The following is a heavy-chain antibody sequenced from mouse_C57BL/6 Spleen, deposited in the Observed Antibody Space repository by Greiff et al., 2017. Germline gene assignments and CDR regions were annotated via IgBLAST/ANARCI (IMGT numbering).Heavy chain of an antibody. J-gene: IGHJ3*01. CDR1: GYSFTGYY. D-gene: IGHD2-5*01. Sequence: VQLQQSGPELVKPGASVKISCKASGYSFTGYYMNWVKQSPEKSLEWIGEINPSTGGTTYNQKFKAKATLTVDKSSSTAYMQLKSLTSEDSAVYYCARMDSNYEGWFAYWGQGTLVTVSA. CDR3: ARMDSNYEGWFAY. CDR2: INPSTGGT. V-gene: IGHV1-42*01.